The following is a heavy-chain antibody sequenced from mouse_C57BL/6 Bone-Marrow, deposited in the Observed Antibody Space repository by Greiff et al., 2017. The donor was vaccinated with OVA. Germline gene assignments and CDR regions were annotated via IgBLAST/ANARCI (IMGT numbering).Heavy chain of an antibody. CDR1: GFTFSSYA. J-gene: IGHJ3*01. CDR2: ISDGGSYT. Sequence: VESGGGFVKPGGSLKLSCAASGFTFSSYAMSWVRQTPEKRLEWVATISDGGSYTYYPDNVKGRFTISRDNAKNNLYLQMSHLKSEDTAMYYCARDRRLAGFAYWGQGTLVTVSA. CDR3: ARDRRLAGFAY. D-gene: IGHD3-1*01. V-gene: IGHV5-4*01.